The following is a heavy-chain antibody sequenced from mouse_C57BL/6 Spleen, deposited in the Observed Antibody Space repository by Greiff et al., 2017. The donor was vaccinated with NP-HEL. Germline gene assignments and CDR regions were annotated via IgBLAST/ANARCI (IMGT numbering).Heavy chain of an antibody. CDR1: GYTFTDYY. CDR3: ASGDEFAY. J-gene: IGHJ3*01. D-gene: IGHD3-3*01. Sequence: EVQLQQSGPELVKPGASVKISCKASGYTFTDYYMNWVKQSHGKSLEWIGDINPNNGGTSYNQKFKGKATLTVDKSSSTAYMELRSLTSEYSAVYYCASGDEFAYWGQGTLVTVSA. V-gene: IGHV1-26*01. CDR2: INPNNGGT.